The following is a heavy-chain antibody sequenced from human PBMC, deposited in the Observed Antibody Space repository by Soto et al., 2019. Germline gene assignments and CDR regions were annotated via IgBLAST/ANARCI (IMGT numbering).Heavy chain of an antibody. Sequence: ASEARRHTCTGSGGSVSRESYSGGWIRQSPGKGLEWIGTIYSSENTYYNPSLLSRVTISVDTSKNEFSLRLSSVTAADTAVYYCARLNGYCVSTNCHGYYGMDVWGQGTTVT. D-gene: IGHD2-2*03. CDR3: ARLNGYCVSTNCHGYYGMDV. J-gene: IGHJ6*02. V-gene: IGHV4-39*01. CDR1: GGSVSRESYS. CDR2: IYSSENT.